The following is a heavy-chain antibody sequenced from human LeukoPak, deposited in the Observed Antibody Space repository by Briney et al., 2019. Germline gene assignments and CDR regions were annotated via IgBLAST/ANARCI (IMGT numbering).Heavy chain of an antibody. D-gene: IGHD3-22*01. CDR3: ARGTLGYYDLYYFDY. Sequence: GGSLRLSCAASGFTFSSYSMNWVRQAPGKGLEWVSYISSSSSTIYYADSVKGRFTISRDNAKNSLYLQMNSLRAEDTAVYYCARGTLGYYDLYYFDYWGQGTLVTVSS. J-gene: IGHJ4*02. V-gene: IGHV3-48*04. CDR2: ISSSSSTI. CDR1: GFTFSSYS.